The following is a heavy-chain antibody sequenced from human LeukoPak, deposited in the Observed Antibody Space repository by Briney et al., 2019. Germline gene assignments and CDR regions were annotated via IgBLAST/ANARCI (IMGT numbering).Heavy chain of an antibody. CDR1: GGTFSSYA. Sequence: SVKVSFKASGGTFSSYAISWVRQAPGQGLEWMGRIIPILGTANYAQKFQGRVTITADKSTSTAYMELSSLRSEDTAVYYCASFMTTVTKSSDFDYWGQGTLVTVFS. CDR3: ASFMTTVTKSSDFDY. CDR2: IIPILGTA. D-gene: IGHD4-17*01. J-gene: IGHJ4*02. V-gene: IGHV1-69*04.